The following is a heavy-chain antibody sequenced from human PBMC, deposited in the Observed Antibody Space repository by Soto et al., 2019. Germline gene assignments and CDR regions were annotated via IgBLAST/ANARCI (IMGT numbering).Heavy chain of an antibody. CDR1: GGSISSYY. CDR3: ATAGPYGDYERGES. J-gene: IGHJ4*02. V-gene: IGHV4-59*01. Sequence: SETLSLTCTVSGGSISSYYWSWIRQPPGKGLEWIGYIYYSGSTNYNPSLKSRVTISVDTSKNQFSLKLSSVTAADTAVYYCATAGPYGDYERGESWGQGTLVTVSS. D-gene: IGHD4-17*01. CDR2: IYYSGST.